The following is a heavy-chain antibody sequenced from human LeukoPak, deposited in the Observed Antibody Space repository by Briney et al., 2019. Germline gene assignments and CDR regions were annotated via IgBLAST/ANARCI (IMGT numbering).Heavy chain of an antibody. CDR3: ARVMSSGWYYFDY. J-gene: IGHJ4*02. CDR1: GFTFDDYA. D-gene: IGHD6-19*01. Sequence: PGRSLRLSCAASGFTFDDYAMHWVRQAPGKGLEWVSGISWNSGSIGYADSVKGRFTISRDNAKNSLYLQMNSLRAEDTAVYYCARVMSSGWYYFDYWGQGTLVTVSS. V-gene: IGHV3-9*01. CDR2: ISWNSGSI.